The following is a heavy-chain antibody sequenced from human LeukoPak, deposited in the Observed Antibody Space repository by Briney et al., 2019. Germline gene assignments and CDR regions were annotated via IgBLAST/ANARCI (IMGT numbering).Heavy chain of an antibody. CDR1: GGSISSSSYY. CDR3: ARDQRSYSGSWFDP. CDR2: IYYSGST. Sequence: SETLSLTCTVSGGSISSSSYYWSWIRQPPGKGLEWIGYIYYSGSTNYNPSLKSRVTISVDTSKNQFSLKLSSVTAADTAVYYCARDQRSYSGSWFDPWGQGTLVTVSS. J-gene: IGHJ5*02. V-gene: IGHV4-61*01. D-gene: IGHD1-26*01.